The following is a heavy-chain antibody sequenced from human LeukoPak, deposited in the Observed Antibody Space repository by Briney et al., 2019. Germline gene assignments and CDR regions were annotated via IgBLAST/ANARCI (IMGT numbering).Heavy chain of an antibody. V-gene: IGHV3-20*04. CDR2: INWDGGST. J-gene: IGHJ4*02. CDR1: GFTFDDYG. D-gene: IGHD3-10*01. Sequence: GGSLRLSCAASGFTFDDYGMSWVRQAPGKGLEWVSGINWDGGSTGYADCVRGRFTTSRDNAKNSLYLQMNSLRAEDTALYYCARDEGFGEFYSFDYWGQGTLVTVSS. CDR3: ARDEGFGEFYSFDY.